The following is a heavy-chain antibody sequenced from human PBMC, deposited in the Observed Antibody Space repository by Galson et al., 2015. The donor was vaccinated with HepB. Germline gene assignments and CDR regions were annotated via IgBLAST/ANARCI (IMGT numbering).Heavy chain of an antibody. CDR3: ARDIVGATHWFDP. J-gene: IGHJ5*02. V-gene: IGHV4-59*01. Sequence: ETLSLTCTVSGGSISSYYWSWIRQPPGKGLEWIGYIYYSGSTNYNPSLKSRVTISVDTSKNQFSLKLSSVTAADTAVYYCARDIVGATHWFDPWGQGTLVTVSS. CDR1: GGSISSYY. CDR2: IYYSGST. D-gene: IGHD1-26*01.